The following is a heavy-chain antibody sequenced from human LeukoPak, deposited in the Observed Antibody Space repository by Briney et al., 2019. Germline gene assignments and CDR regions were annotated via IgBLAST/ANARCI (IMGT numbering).Heavy chain of an antibody. CDR1: GFTFSTYA. CDR3: AKDIYGDYGGFDY. V-gene: IGHV3-23*01. D-gene: IGHD4-23*01. J-gene: IGHJ4*02. Sequence: GGSLRLSCAASGFTFSTYAMSWVRQAPGKGLEWVSFIINSGRSAYYADSVKGRFTISRDNSKNTLYLQMNSLRAEDTALYYCAKDIYGDYGGFDYWGQGTLVTVSS. CDR2: IINSGRSA.